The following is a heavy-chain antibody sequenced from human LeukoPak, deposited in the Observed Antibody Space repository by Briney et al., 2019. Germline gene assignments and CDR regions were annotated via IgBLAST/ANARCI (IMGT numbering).Heavy chain of an antibody. CDR3: ARGRRVATISYYFDY. V-gene: IGHV4-34*01. CDR1: GGSFSGYY. D-gene: IGHD5-12*01. J-gene: IGHJ4*02. CDR2: INHSGST. Sequence: SETLSLTCAVYGGSFSGYYWSWIRQPPGKGLEWTGEINHSGSTNYNPSLKSRVTISVDTSKNQFSLKLSSVTAADTAVYYCARGRRVATISYYFDYWGQGTLVTVSS.